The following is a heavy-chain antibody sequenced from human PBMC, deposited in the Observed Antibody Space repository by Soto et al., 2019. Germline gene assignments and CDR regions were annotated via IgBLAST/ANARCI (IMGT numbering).Heavy chain of an antibody. CDR2: IYYSGST. Sequence: SETLSLTCTVSGGSISSSSYYWGWIRQPPGKGLEWIGSIYYSGSTYYNPSLKSRVTISVDTSKNQFSLKLSSVTAADTAVYYCARLVVVPAAMFYFDYWGQGTLVTVSS. V-gene: IGHV4-39*01. CDR3: ARLVVVPAAMFYFDY. J-gene: IGHJ4*02. D-gene: IGHD2-2*01. CDR1: GGSISSSSYY.